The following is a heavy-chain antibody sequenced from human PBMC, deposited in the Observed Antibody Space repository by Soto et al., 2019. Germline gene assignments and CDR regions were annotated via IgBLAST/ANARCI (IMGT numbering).Heavy chain of an antibody. CDR3: ARDWWGLPVSFDAFDI. V-gene: IGHV3-7*05. D-gene: IGHD1-26*01. J-gene: IGHJ3*02. Sequence: EVQLVESGGGLVQPGGSLRLSCAASGFTFSSYWMSWVRQAPGKGLEWVANIKQDGSEKYYVDSVKGRFTISRDNAKNSLYLQMNSLRAEDTAVYYCARDWWGLPVSFDAFDIWGQGTMVTVSS. CDR2: IKQDGSEK. CDR1: GFTFSSYW.